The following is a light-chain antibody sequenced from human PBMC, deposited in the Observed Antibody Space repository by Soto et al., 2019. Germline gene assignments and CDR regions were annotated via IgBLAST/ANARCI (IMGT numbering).Light chain of an antibody. V-gene: IGKV1-33*01. J-gene: IGKJ3*01. Sequence: DIQMTQSPSSLYASVGDRVTITCQASQDITNYLNWYQQKPVEAPKLLIYDASNLETGVPSRISGSGSGTDFTFTIRSRQPKDVATCYCVQYDISPVFGPGTTVDIK. CDR3: VQYDISPV. CDR2: DAS. CDR1: QDITNY.